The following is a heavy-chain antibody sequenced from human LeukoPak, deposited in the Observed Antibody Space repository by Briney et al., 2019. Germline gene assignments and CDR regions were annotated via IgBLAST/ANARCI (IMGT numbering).Heavy chain of an antibody. D-gene: IGHD6-19*01. V-gene: IGHV3-9*01. Sequence: GGSLRLSCAGSGFIFNNYAMHWVWQPPGKGLEWVSGISWNSGTIDYADSVRGRFTISRDNAKNSLYLQMDSLRVEDTAFYYCAKANRRHYTSGPNPDSLHWGQGALVTVSS. CDR3: AKANRRHYTSGPNPDSLH. CDR2: ISWNSGTI. J-gene: IGHJ4*02. CDR1: GFIFNNYA.